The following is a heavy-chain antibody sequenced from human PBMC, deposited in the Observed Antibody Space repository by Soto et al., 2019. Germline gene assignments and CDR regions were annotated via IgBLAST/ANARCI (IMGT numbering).Heavy chain of an antibody. Sequence: GGSLRLSCAASGFTFSSYGMHWVRQAPGKGLEWVAVISYDGSNKYYADSVKGRFTISRDNSKNTLYLQMNSLRAEDTAVYYCAKDPEWELLTMGWFDPWGQGTLVTVSS. CDR2: ISYDGSNK. J-gene: IGHJ5*02. CDR1: GFTFSSYG. V-gene: IGHV3-30*18. CDR3: AKDPEWELLTMGWFDP. D-gene: IGHD1-26*01.